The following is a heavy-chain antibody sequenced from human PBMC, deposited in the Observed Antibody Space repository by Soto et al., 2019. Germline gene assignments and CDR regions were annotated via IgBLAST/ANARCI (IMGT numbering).Heavy chain of an antibody. Sequence: GGSLRLSCGASGFSFSTYVMTWVRQAPGKGLECVSAISGSGRSTYYADSVRGRFTISRDNSRNTLFLHMSGLSAEDTAVYYCAKHSGVLRFLDWLPTLDPWGQGTLVTVPS. J-gene: IGHJ5*02. CDR2: ISGSGRST. CDR1: GFSFSTYV. V-gene: IGHV3-23*01. CDR3: AKHSGVLRFLDWLPTLDP. D-gene: IGHD3-3*01.